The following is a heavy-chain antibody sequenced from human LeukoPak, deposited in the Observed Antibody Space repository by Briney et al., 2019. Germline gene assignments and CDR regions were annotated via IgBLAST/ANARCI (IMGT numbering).Heavy chain of an antibody. CDR2: VYYSGST. J-gene: IGHJ4*02. V-gene: IGHV4-59*01. Sequence: PSETLSLTCGVYGGSLSAYHWSWIRQPPGKGLEWIGYVYYSGSTEYNPSLRSRVTISLEMSKHQFSLILTSVTAADTAVYYCASNTGTVFDYWGQGALVTVSS. CDR1: GGSLSAYH. CDR3: ASNTGTVFDY. D-gene: IGHD7-27*01.